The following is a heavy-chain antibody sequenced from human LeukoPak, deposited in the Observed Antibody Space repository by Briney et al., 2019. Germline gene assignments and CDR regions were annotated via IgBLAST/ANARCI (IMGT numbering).Heavy chain of an antibody. CDR1: GYTFTDYY. J-gene: IGHJ4*02. CDR3: ATLTTVVTSNDY. V-gene: IGHV1-69-2*01. CDR2: VDPEDGET. Sequence: ASVKVSCKVSGYTFTDYYMHWVQQAPGKGLEWMGLVDPEDGETIYAEKFQGRVTITAETSTDTAYMELSSLRSEDTAVYYCATLTTVVTSNDYWGQGTLVTVSS. D-gene: IGHD4-23*01.